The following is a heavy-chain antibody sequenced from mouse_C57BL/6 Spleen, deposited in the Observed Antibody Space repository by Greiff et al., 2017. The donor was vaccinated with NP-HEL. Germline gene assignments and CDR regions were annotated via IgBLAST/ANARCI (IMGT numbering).Heavy chain of an antibody. D-gene: IGHD4-1*01. J-gene: IGHJ3*01. V-gene: IGHV1-9*01. CDR2: ILPGSGST. Sequence: QVQLQQSGAELMKPGASVKLSCKASGYTFTGYWIEWVKQRPGHGLEWIGEILPGSGSTNYNEKFKGKATFTADTSSNTAYMQLSSLTTEDAAIYYGARETLAGTGGAWFAYWGQGTLVTVSA. CDR1: GYTFTGYW. CDR3: ARETLAGTGGAWFAY.